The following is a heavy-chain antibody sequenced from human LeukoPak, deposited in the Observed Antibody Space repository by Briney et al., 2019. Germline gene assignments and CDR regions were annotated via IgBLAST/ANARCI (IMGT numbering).Heavy chain of an antibody. J-gene: IGHJ6*03. Sequence: GGSLRLSCVASGFTFRGYDMHWVRQAPGKGLEWLSLLWYDGSNEYYADSVKGRFTISRDNSKNTLYLQMNSLRAEDTAVYYCAKGMTTGPRSVYHYMDVWGKGTTVTVSS. D-gene: IGHD4-17*01. CDR3: AKGMTTGPRSVYHYMDV. CDR1: GFTFRGYD. CDR2: LWYDGSNE. V-gene: IGHV3-33*06.